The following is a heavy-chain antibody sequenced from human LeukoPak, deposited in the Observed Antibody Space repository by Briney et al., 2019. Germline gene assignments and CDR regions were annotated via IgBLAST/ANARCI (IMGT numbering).Heavy chain of an antibody. J-gene: IGHJ4*02. CDR1: GYTFTSHG. CDR2: ISGYDGNT. V-gene: IGHV1-18*01. Sequence: ASVQVSCKTSGYTFTSHGIGWVRQAPGQGLEWMGWISGYDGNTKYVEKFQDRVTMTTDTSTSTAYMELRSLRSDDTAVYYCARGIRSGWYPCDYWGQGTLVTVSS. CDR3: ARGIRSGWYPCDY. D-gene: IGHD6-19*01.